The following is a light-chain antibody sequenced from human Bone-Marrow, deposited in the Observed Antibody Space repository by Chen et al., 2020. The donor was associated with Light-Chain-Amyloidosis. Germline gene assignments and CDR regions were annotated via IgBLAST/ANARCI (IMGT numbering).Light chain of an antibody. Sequence: SYELTQPPSVSVSPGQTARITCSGDDLPTKYAYWYQQKPGQAPVLVIHRDTERPSGISERFAGPSSRATGTLTIKGVPGRGQGGFHRSSGNRSGTYEVIFRGGNQLTVL. V-gene: IGLV3-25*03. CDR3: SSGNRSGTYEVI. J-gene: IGLJ2*01. CDR2: RDT. CDR1: DLPTKY.